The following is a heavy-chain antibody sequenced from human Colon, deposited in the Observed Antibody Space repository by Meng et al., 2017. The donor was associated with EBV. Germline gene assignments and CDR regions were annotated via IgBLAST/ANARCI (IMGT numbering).Heavy chain of an antibody. D-gene: IGHD2-21*02. V-gene: IGHV4-4*02. CDR2: IYHSGST. J-gene: IGHJ4*02. Sequence: QRWVQGLGKPWGTRPLTCAVSGGSLSSRNWWSWVRQPPGKGLEWIGEIYHSGSTNYNPSLKSRVTISVDESKNQFSLRLSSVTAADTAVYYCARVGAYCGGDCYHPRWGQGTLVTVSS. CDR1: GGSLSSRNW. CDR3: ARVGAYCGGDCYHPR.